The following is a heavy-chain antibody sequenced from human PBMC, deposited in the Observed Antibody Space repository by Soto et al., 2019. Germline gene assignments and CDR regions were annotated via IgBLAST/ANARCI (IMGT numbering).Heavy chain of an antibody. Sequence: EVQLVESGGGLVQPGGSLRLSCAASGFTFSSYWMHWVRQAPGKGLVWVSRINSDGSSTSYADSVKGRFTISRDNAKNTLYLQMNSLKTEDTAVYYCTRVDGSGSYYYYYYGMDVWGQGTTVTVSS. D-gene: IGHD3-10*01. V-gene: IGHV3-74*01. J-gene: IGHJ6*02. CDR2: INSDGSST. CDR1: GFTFSSYW. CDR3: TRVDGSGSYYYYYYGMDV.